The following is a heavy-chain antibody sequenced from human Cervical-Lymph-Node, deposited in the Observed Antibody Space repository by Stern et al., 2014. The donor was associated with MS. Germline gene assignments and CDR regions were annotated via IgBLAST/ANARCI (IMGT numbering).Heavy chain of an antibody. Sequence: VQLEESGAEVKKPGASVKVSCKASGDTFTAHYMHWVRQAPGQGLEWMGRISPNNGGANYAQRFQGRVTMTRDTSTSTAYMELSRLRSDDTAVYYCATDSNYVTSFWYFDLWGRGTLVTVSS. CDR2: ISPNNGGA. CDR1: GDTFTAHY. J-gene: IGHJ2*01. D-gene: IGHD2-2*01. CDR3: ATDSNYVTSFWYFDL. V-gene: IGHV1-2*06.